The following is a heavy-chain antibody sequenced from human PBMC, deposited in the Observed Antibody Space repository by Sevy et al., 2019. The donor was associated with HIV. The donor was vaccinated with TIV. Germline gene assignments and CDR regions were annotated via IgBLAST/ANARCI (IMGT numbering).Heavy chain of an antibody. CDR1: GFTFSSYS. CDR2: ISSSSSYI. Sequence: GGSLRLSCAASGFTFSSYSMNWVRQAPGKGLDWVSSISSSSSYIYYADSVKGRFTISRDNAKNSLYLQMNSLRAEDTAVYYCARDLRGSYLDYWGQGTLVTVSS. J-gene: IGHJ4*02. V-gene: IGHV3-21*01. D-gene: IGHD1-26*01. CDR3: ARDLRGSYLDY.